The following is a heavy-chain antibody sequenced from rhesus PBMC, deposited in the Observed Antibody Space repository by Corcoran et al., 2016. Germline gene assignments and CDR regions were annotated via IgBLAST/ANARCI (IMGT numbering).Heavy chain of an antibody. D-gene: IGHD6-31*01. J-gene: IGHJ2*01. V-gene: IGHV4-127*01. CDR2: TGGSSSST. Sequence: QVQLQESGPGLVKPSETLSLTCAVSGYSISSGYGRSWIRQPPGKGLEWIGYTGGSSSSTNYNPSLKSRVTISQDTSKNQFSLKLSSVTAADTAVYYCARARRGSGWYFDLWGPGTPITISS. CDR3: ARARRGSGWYFDL. CDR1: GYSISSGYG.